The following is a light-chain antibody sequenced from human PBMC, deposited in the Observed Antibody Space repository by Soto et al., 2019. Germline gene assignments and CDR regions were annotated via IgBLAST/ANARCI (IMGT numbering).Light chain of an antibody. CDR3: SSYTTSSTYV. V-gene: IGLV2-14*01. CDR2: EVT. J-gene: IGLJ1*01. Sequence: QSALTQPASVSGSPGQSITISCTGTSSDVGGYDYVSWYQQHPGKAPKFMIYEVTNRPSGVSHRFSGSKSGNTASRTISGLQAEDEADYYCSSYTTSSTYVFGTGTKVTVL. CDR1: SSDVGGYDY.